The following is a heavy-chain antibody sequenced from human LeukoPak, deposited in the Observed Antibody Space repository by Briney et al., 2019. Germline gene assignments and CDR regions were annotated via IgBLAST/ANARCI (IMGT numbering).Heavy chain of an antibody. Sequence: PGGSLRLSCAASGFTFSSDAMSWVRQAPGKGLEWVSGISGSGGSTYYADSVKGRFTISRDNSKNTLYVQLNSLRAEDTAVYYCAKGGRGNYGFDYWGQGTLVTVSS. CDR1: GFTFSSDA. D-gene: IGHD3-10*01. CDR3: AKGGRGNYGFDY. V-gene: IGHV3-23*01. J-gene: IGHJ4*02. CDR2: ISGSGGST.